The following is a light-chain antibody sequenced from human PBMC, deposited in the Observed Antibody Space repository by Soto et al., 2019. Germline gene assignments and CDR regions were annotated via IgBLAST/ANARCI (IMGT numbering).Light chain of an antibody. CDR2: VGS. Sequence: DIVMTQSPLSLPVTPGEPASISCRSSQSLLYENGYTYFDWYVQRPGQPPQLLNYVGSNRPSGVPDRFSGSVSGTDFTLKISRVETEDVGVYYCMQALKPPYTFGQGTKLEIK. J-gene: IGKJ2*01. V-gene: IGKV2-28*01. CDR1: QSLLYENGYTY. CDR3: MQALKPPYT.